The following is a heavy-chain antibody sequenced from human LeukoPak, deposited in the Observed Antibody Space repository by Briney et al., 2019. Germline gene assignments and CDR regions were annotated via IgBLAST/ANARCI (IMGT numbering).Heavy chain of an antibody. CDR3: ARGRIAKIVVVHSFHYGMDV. D-gene: IGHD3-22*01. J-gene: IGHJ6*02. CDR1: GGSFTDYF. CDR2: INDYTGNT. V-gene: IGHV4-34*01. Sequence: PSETLSLTCDVFGGSFTDYFWTWIRQSPGKGLEWIGEINDYTGNTNYNPSPNSRVSISLEKSKNQFSLELGSVTAADTAVYYCARGRIAKIVVVHSFHYGMDVWGQGTTVTVSS.